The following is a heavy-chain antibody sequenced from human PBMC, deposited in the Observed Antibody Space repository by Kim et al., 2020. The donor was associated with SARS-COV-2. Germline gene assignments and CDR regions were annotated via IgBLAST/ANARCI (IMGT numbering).Heavy chain of an antibody. CDR3: ARVGIVVVPAAMPAFSDY. J-gene: IGHJ4*02. V-gene: IGHV3-53*01. Sequence: KGRFTISIDNSKNTLHLQMNSLRAEDTAVYYCARVGIVVVPAAMPAFSDYWGQGTLVTVSS. D-gene: IGHD2-2*03.